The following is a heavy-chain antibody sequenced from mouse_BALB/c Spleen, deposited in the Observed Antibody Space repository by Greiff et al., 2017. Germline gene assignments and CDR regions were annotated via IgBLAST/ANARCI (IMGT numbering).Heavy chain of an antibody. V-gene: IGHV1-9*01. CDR2: ILPGSGST. D-gene: IGHD2-10*02. CDR3: ARRGYGNYVGYAMDY. Sequence: VKVVESGAELMKPGASVKISCKATGYTFSSYWIEWVKQRPGHGLEWIGEILPGSGSTNYNEKFKGKATFTADTSSNTAYMQLSSLTSEDSAVYYCARRGYGNYVGYAMDYWGQGTSVTVSS. J-gene: IGHJ4*01. CDR1: GYTFSSYW.